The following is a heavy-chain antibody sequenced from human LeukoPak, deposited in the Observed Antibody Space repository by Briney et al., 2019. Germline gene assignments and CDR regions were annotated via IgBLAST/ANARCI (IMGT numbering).Heavy chain of an antibody. Sequence: GGSLRLSCAASGFTFSSYAMSWVRQAPGKGLEWVSAINGSGGSTYYADSVKGRFTISRDNSKNTLYLQMNSLRAEDTAVYYCAKDRGNWNDVNWFDPWGQGTLVTVSS. CDR1: GFTFSSYA. V-gene: IGHV3-23*01. J-gene: IGHJ5*02. D-gene: IGHD1-1*01. CDR3: AKDRGNWNDVNWFDP. CDR2: INGSGGST.